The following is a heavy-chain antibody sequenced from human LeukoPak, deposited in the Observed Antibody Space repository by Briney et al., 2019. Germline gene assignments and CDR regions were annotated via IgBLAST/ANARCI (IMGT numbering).Heavy chain of an antibody. D-gene: IGHD1-26*01. CDR2: MNPNSGNT. Sequence: GASVKVSCKASGYTFTSYDINWVRQATGQGLEWMGWMNPNSGNTGYAQKFQGRVTITRNTSISTAYMELSSLRFEDTAVYYCARGAGSSGGSYNGYWGQGTLVTVSS. J-gene: IGHJ4*02. V-gene: IGHV1-8*03. CDR1: GYTFTSYD. CDR3: ARGAGSSGGSYNGY.